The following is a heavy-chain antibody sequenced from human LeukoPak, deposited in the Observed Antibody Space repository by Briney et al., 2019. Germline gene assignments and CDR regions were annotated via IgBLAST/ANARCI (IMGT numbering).Heavy chain of an antibody. V-gene: IGHV3-21*04. J-gene: IGHJ5*02. D-gene: IGHD6-13*01. CDR3: AKDPTIAAANWFDP. Sequence: GGSLRLSCAASGFTFNSYSMNWVRQAPGKGLEWVSSISRSSNYKYYADSVKGRFTISRDNSKNTLYLQMNSLRAEDTAVYYCAKDPTIAAANWFDPWGQGTLVTVSS. CDR2: ISRSSNYK. CDR1: GFTFNSYS.